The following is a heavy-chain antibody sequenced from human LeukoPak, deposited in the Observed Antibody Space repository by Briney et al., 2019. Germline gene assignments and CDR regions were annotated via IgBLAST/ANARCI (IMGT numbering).Heavy chain of an antibody. D-gene: IGHD3-22*01. J-gene: IGHJ4*02. CDR1: GFTFSSYS. Sequence: GGSLRLSCAASGFTFSSYSMNWVRQAPGKGLEWVSVISGGGGSTYYADSVKGRFTISRDNSKDTLHLQMNSLRAEDTAVYYCAKDDSYYYDSSGYYDYWGQGTLVTVSS. CDR2: ISGGGGST. CDR3: AKDDSYYYDSSGYYDY. V-gene: IGHV3-23*01.